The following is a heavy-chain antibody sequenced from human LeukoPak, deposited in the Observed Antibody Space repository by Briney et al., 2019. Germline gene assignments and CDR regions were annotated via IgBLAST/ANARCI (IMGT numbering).Heavy chain of an antibody. CDR2: IKEDGSEK. CDR1: GFTFSSHW. V-gene: IGHV3-7*01. Sequence: PGGSLRLSCAASGFTFSSHWMNWVRQAPGKGLEWVANIKEDGSEKDYVDSVKGRFTISRDNAKNSLYLQMDSLRAEDTAVYYCARGAGGDYYFDYWGQGTLVTVSS. J-gene: IGHJ4*02. CDR3: ARGAGGDYYFDY. D-gene: IGHD2-21*02.